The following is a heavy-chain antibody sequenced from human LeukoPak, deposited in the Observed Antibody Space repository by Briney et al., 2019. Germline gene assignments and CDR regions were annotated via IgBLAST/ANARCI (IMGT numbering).Heavy chain of an antibody. D-gene: IGHD6-19*01. CDR2: IYYSGST. CDR1: GGSVNIGSYY. Sequence: SETLSLTCTVSGGSVNIGSYYWSWIRQPPGKGLEWVGHIYYSGSTNYNPSLKSRVIISVDTSRNQFSLKLNSVTAADTAVYYCARGIGQWLAFDYWGQGTPVTVSS. CDR3: ARGIGQWLAFDY. V-gene: IGHV4-61*01. J-gene: IGHJ4*02.